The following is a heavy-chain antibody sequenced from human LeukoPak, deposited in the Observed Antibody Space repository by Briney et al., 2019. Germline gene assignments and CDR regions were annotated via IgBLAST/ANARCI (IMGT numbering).Heavy chain of an antibody. V-gene: IGHV1-18*01. D-gene: IGHD3-10*01. CDR3: ASAYGSGSYSGY. J-gene: IGHJ4*02. CDR1: GYTFTSYG. CDR2: ISAYNGNT. Sequence: ASVKVSCKASGYTFTSYGISWVRQAPGQGLERMGWISAYNGNTNYAQKLQGRVTMTTDTSTSTAYMELRSLRSDDTAVYYCASAYGSGSYSGYWGQGTLVTVSS.